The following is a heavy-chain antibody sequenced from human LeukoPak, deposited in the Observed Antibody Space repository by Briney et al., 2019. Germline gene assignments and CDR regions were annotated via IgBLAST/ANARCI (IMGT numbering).Heavy chain of an antibody. CDR1: GYTFTSHG. CDR2: ISAYNGNT. J-gene: IGHJ6*04. CDR3: ARDTKALMVRGVMVGYYYYGMDV. Sequence: ASVKVSCKASGYTFTSHGISWVRQAPGQGLEWMGWISAYNGNTNYAQKLQGRVTMTTDTSTSTAYMELRSLRSDDTAVYYCARDTKALMVRGVMVGYYYYGMDVWGKGTTVTVSS. V-gene: IGHV1-18*04. D-gene: IGHD3-10*01.